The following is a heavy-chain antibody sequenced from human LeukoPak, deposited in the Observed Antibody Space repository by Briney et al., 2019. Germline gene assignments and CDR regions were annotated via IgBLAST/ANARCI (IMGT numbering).Heavy chain of an antibody. Sequence: SETLSLTCTVPAGSISSGSYYWSWIRQPAGKGLEFIGRIYTSGGTNYNSSLKSRVTISVDTSKNQFSLKLSSVTAADTAVYYCARYVGTLGFDYWGQGTLVTVSS. D-gene: IGHD1-1*01. CDR3: ARYVGTLGFDY. V-gene: IGHV4-61*02. CDR1: AGSISSGSYY. CDR2: IYTSGGT. J-gene: IGHJ4*02.